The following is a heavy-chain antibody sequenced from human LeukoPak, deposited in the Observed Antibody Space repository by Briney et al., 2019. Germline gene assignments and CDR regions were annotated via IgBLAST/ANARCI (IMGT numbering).Heavy chain of an antibody. CDR3: ARDLQARVALYSPDF. J-gene: IGHJ4*02. D-gene: IGHD2-21*01. V-gene: IGHV1-46*01. Sequence: ASAKVSCKASGYTFTTYYMHWVRQAPGQGLEWMGIINPDSGSTNYAQNFQGRVTMTRDTSTSTVYMELSSLRSEDTAVYYCARDLQARVALYSPDFWGQGTLVTVSS. CDR2: INPDSGST. CDR1: GYTFTTYY.